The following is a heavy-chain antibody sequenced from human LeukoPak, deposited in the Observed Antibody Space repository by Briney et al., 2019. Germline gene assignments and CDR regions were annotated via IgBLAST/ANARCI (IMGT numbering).Heavy chain of an antibody. D-gene: IGHD5-12*01. Sequence: GGSLRLSCAASGFTLDDYAMNWVRPAPGKGLGWVSGISWKSGSIGYADSVKGRFTISRNNAKNSLYLQMNSLRAEDTALYYCAKDMVATIRQAFDIWGQGTMVTVSS. CDR1: GFTLDDYA. CDR2: ISWKSGSI. J-gene: IGHJ3*02. V-gene: IGHV3-9*01. CDR3: AKDMVATIRQAFDI.